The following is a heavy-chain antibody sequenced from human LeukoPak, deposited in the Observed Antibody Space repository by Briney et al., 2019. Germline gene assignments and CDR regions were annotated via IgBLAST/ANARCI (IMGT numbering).Heavy chain of an antibody. CDR1: GYTFTSYY. CDR3: ARGPNGYSGYDSLGFDY. J-gene: IGHJ4*02. D-gene: IGHD5-12*01. V-gene: IGHV1-46*01. CDR2: INPSGGST. Sequence: ASVKVSCKASGYTFTSYYMHWVRQASGQGLEWMGIINPSGGSTSYAQKFQGRVTMTRDTSTSTVYMELSSLRSEDTAVYYCARGPNGYSGYDSLGFDYWGQGTLVTVSS.